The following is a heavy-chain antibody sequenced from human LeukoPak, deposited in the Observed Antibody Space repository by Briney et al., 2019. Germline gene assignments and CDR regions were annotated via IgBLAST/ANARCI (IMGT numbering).Heavy chain of an antibody. J-gene: IGHJ6*02. Sequence: GRSLRLSCAASGFTFSNYGMHWVRQAPGKGLEWVAFIWFHGSNKYYADSVRGRFTISRDNSKNTLYLQMNSLRAEDTTVYYCARGLSSSSSPYGMDVWGQGTTVTVSS. CDR2: IWFHGSNK. CDR3: ARGLSSSSSPYGMDV. D-gene: IGHD6-6*01. V-gene: IGHV3-33*08. CDR1: GFTFSNYG.